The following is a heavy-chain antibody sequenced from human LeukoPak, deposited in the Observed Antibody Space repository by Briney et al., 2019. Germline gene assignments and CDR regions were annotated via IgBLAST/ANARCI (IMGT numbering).Heavy chain of an antibody. CDR2: INHSGST. J-gene: IGHJ3*02. V-gene: IGHV4-34*01. CDR1: GGSISSYY. Sequence: PSETLSLTCTVSGGSISSYYWSWIRQPPGKGLEWIGEINHSGSTNYNPSLKSRVTISVDTSKNQFSLKLSSVTAADTAVYYCARGRFVPPAYSSGRGAFDIWGQGTMVTVSS. CDR3: ARGRFVPPAYSSGRGAFDI. D-gene: IGHD6-19*01.